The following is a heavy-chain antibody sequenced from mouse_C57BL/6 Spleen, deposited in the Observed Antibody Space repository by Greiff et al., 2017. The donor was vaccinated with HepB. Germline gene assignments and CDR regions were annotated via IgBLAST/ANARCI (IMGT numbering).Heavy chain of an antibody. D-gene: IGHD2-5*01. V-gene: IGHV1-5*01. CDR3: TRDEGAYYSNYAWYFDV. CDR1: GYTFTSYW. CDR2: IYPGNSDT. J-gene: IGHJ1*03. Sequence: DVKLQESGTVLARPGASVKMSCKTSGYTFTSYWMHWVKQRPGQGLEWIGAIYPGNSDTSYNQKFKGKAKLTAVTSASTAYMELSSLTNEDSAVYYCTRDEGAYYSNYAWYFDVWGTGTTVTVSS.